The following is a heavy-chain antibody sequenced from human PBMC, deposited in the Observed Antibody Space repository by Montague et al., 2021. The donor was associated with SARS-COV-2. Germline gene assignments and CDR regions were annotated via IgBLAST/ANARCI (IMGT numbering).Heavy chain of an antibody. V-gene: IGHV4-39*02. D-gene: IGHD3-10*01. CDR1: GGSTNTMRYY. CDR2: VYYTGHT. Sequence: SETLSLTCSVSGGSTNTMRYYWAWIRQSPGKGLEWIASVYYTGHTYYTPSLGARTAISLDTSTNHFSLTLSSVAAADTALYYCAMDRAGHYYFDNWGQGTPVTVSS. CDR3: AMDRAGHYYFDN. J-gene: IGHJ4*02.